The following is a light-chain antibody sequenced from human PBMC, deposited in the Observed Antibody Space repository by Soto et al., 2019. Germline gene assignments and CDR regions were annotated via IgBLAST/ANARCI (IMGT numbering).Light chain of an antibody. CDR2: DVS. CDR1: SSDVGGYNY. CDR3: SSYTSYVTTV. V-gene: IGLV2-14*03. J-gene: IGLJ7*01. Sequence: QSALTQPASVSGSPGQSITISCTGTSSDVGGYNYVSWYQQHPGKAPKLIIYDVSNRPSGVSNRFSGSKSGNTASLTISGLQAEDEGDYYCSSYTSYVTTVFGGGTQLPVL.